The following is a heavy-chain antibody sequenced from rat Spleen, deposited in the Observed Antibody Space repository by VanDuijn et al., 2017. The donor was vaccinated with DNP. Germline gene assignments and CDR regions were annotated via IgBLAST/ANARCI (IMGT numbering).Heavy chain of an antibody. CDR3: ARHGLITARDWFAY. D-gene: IGHD1-10*01. Sequence: EVQVVETGGGLVQPGRSLKLSCVASGFTFSSHWMYWIRQVPGKGLDWVASINKDGGGTYYRDSVKGRFTISRDNVKRLLYLQMDSLRSEETATYYCARHGLITARDWFAYWGQGTLVTVSS. CDR2: INKDGGGT. J-gene: IGHJ3*01. CDR1: GFTFSSHW. V-gene: IGHV5-58*01.